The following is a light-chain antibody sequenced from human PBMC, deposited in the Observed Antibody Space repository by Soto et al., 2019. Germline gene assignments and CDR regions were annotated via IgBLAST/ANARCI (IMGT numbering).Light chain of an antibody. CDR1: QSVLYSSNNKNY. V-gene: IGKV4-1*01. CDR2: LAS. CDR3: QQYYNTPLFT. Sequence: DIVMTQSPDSLAVSLGERATINCKSSQSVLYSSNNKNYLAWYQQKPGQPPKLLIYLASTRESGVPDRFSGSGSGTDFTLTISSLQAEDVAVYYCQQYYNTPLFTFGPGTKVEIK. J-gene: IGKJ3*01.